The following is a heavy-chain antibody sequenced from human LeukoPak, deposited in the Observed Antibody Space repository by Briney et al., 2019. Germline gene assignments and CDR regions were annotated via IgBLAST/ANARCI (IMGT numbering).Heavy chain of an antibody. D-gene: IGHD2-21*01. V-gene: IGHV4-4*07. CDR2: IFTSGST. CDR1: GGSISRYY. CDR3: ARVFDKDV. J-gene: IGHJ6*03. Sequence: SETLSLTCTVSGGSISRYYWSWIRQPAGKGLEWIGRIFTSGSTHYNPSLKSRVTMSEDTSKNQFSLRLSSVTAADTAVYYCARVFDKDVWGKRTTVTVSS.